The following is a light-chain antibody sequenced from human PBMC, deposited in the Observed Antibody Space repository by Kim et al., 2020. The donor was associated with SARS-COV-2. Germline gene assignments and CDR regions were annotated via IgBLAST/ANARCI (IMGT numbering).Light chain of an antibody. Sequence: SPGESATPSSRASQSVSSSYLAWYQQKPGQAPRLLIYGASSRATGIPDRFSGSGSGTDFTLTISRLEPEDFAVYYCQQYGSSPRTFGQGTKVDIK. CDR2: GAS. J-gene: IGKJ1*01. CDR1: QSVSSSY. CDR3: QQYGSSPRT. V-gene: IGKV3-20*01.